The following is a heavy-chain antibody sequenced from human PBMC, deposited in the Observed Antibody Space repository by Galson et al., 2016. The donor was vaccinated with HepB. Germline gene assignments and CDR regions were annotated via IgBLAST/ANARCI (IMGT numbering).Heavy chain of an antibody. CDR3: ARDSVQLERRIHDALDI. J-gene: IGHJ3*02. V-gene: IGHV3-33*01. D-gene: IGHD1-1*01. CDR1: GFSFSTYG. Sequence: SLRLSCAASGFSFSTYGMHWVRQAPGKGLDWVAVIWHDGSKKYYADSVKGRFTISRDNLKNTLYLQMNSLRAEDTAVYYCARDSVQLERRIHDALDIWGPGTMVTVSS. CDR2: IWHDGSKK.